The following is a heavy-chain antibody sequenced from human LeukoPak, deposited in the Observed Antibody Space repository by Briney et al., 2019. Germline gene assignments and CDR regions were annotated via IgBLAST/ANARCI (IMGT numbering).Heavy chain of an antibody. J-gene: IGHJ4*02. Sequence: SETLSLTCAVYGGSFSGYYWSWIRQTPGKGLEWIGEINRSGTTNYNPSLKSRVAISVDTSKNQFSLKLRSVTAADTAVYYCARLSGLAAFDYWGQGTLVTVSS. CDR3: ARLSGLAAFDY. D-gene: IGHD2-15*01. CDR2: INRSGTT. CDR1: GGSFSGYY. V-gene: IGHV4-34*01.